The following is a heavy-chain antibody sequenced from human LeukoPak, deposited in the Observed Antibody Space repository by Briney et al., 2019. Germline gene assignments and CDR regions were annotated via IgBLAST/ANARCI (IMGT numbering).Heavy chain of an antibody. Sequence: GGSLRLSCAASEFTFSSYWMHWVRQAPGKGLVWISRINSDGSGTSYADSVKGRFTISRDNAKNTLYLQMNSLRAEDTAVYYCARADDGANSWVNYWGQGTLVTVSS. V-gene: IGHV3-74*01. CDR3: ARADDGANSWVNY. CDR1: EFTFSSYW. D-gene: IGHD4-23*01. J-gene: IGHJ4*02. CDR2: INSDGSGT.